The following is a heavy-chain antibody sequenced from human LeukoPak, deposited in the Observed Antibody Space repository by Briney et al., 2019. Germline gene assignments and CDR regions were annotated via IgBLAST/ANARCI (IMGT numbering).Heavy chain of an antibody. D-gene: IGHD3-10*01. V-gene: IGHV3-21*01. J-gene: IGHJ6*03. Sequence: GGSLRLSCAASGFTFSSYSMNWVRQAPGKGLEWVSSISSSSSYIYYADSVKGRFTISRDNAKSSLYLQMNSLRAEDTAVYYCARVRTGSGSYYNGYYYYYMDVWGKGTTVTVSS. CDR1: GFTFSSYS. CDR2: ISSSSSYI. CDR3: ARVRTGSGSYYNGYYYYYMDV.